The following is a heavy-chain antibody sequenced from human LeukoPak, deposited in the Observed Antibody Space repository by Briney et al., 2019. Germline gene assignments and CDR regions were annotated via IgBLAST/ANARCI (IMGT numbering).Heavy chain of an antibody. J-gene: IGHJ4*02. D-gene: IGHD5-24*01. CDR1: GLTFSSAW. CDR2: IRGKADGGTP. Sequence: PGGSLRLSCTASGLTFSSAWMSWVRQAPGKGLEWIGHIRGKADGGTPDYAAPVKGKFTTSRDDSKSTLFLQMDSLQIEDTAVYYCTTARRASSSLDYWGQGTLVTVSS. V-gene: IGHV3-15*01. CDR3: TTARRASSSLDY.